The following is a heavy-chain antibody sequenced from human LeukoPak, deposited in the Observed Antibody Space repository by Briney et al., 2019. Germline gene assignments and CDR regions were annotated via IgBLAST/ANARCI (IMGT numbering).Heavy chain of an antibody. J-gene: IGHJ4*02. D-gene: IGHD6-19*01. CDR2: IGRRDNNR. CDR3: AKEHSSGWPNFDS. V-gene: IGHV3-43*01. CDR1: GFTFDRYT. Sequence: TGGSLRLSCAASGFTFDRYTIHWVRQVPGKGLEWVSLIGRRDNNRYYADSVRGRITISRDDSKNSLYLQKNTLRTEDSALYYCAKEHSSGWPNFDSWGRGTLVTVSS.